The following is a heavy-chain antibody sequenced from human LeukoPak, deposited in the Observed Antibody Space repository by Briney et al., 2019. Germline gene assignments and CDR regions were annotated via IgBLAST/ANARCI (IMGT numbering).Heavy chain of an antibody. J-gene: IGHJ4*02. Sequence: GGSLRLSCAASGFSFSSYSMSWVRQPPGKGLEWVLDIFGSGGSTYYADSVKGGVNPSRDTSKHTLYMQRNSRRAEDTAVYYYGKNYCSSGWYGRGLFDYWGQGTLVTVSS. D-gene: IGHD6-19*01. CDR2: IFGSGGST. CDR1: GFSFSSYS. V-gene: IGHV3-23*01. CDR3: GKNYCSSGWYGRGLFDY.